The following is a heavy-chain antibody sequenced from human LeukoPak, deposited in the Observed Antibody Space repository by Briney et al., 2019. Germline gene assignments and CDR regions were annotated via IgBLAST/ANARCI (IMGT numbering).Heavy chain of an antibody. D-gene: IGHD2-21*01. CDR1: GGSSSTYY. Sequence: TETLCLTCTVSGGSSSTYYWSWIGQPAGKGLEWIGRIYNSGSTNYNPSLNSGVTMSVDTSKNQFSLKLSSLTAADTAVYYCARGDDRFPRAFDIWGQGTMVTVSS. J-gene: IGHJ3*02. CDR2: IYNSGST. V-gene: IGHV4-4*07. CDR3: ARGDDRFPRAFDI.